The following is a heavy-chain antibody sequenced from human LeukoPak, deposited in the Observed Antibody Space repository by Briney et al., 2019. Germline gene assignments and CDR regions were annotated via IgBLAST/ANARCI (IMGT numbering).Heavy chain of an antibody. D-gene: IGHD4-17*01. CDR3: ARKATTGPTKAAFDI. CDR2: IYYSGST. Sequence: SETLSLTCTVSGGSISSSSYYWGWIRQPPGKGLEWIGSIYYSGSTYYNPSLKSRVTISVDTSKNQFSLKLSSVTAVNTAVYYCARKATTGPTKAAFDIWGQGTMVTVSS. V-gene: IGHV4-39*07. J-gene: IGHJ3*02. CDR1: GGSISSSSYY.